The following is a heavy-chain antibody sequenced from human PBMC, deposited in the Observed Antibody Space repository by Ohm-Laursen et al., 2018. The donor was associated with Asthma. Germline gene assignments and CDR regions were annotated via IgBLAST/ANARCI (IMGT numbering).Heavy chain of an antibody. V-gene: IGHV3-30-3*01. Sequence: SLRLSCAASGFTFSSNAMHWVRQAPGKGLEWVAVISKDGSNKYYAESVKGRFTISRDNSMNTLYVQMNSLRAEDTAVYYCARDHYYSSGTYFDYWGQGTLVTVSS. CDR3: ARDHYYSSGTYFDY. CDR2: ISKDGSNK. D-gene: IGHD3-10*01. CDR1: GFTFSSNA. J-gene: IGHJ4*02.